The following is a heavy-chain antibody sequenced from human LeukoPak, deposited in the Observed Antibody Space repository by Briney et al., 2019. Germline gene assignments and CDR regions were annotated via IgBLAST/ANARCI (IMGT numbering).Heavy chain of an antibody. V-gene: IGHV4-4*07. CDR1: GGSISSYY. CDR2: IYISGST. CDR3: ARVLLWFGEFDYYMDV. D-gene: IGHD3-10*01. J-gene: IGHJ6*03. Sequence: SETLSLTCTVSGGSISSYYWSWIRQPAGKGLEWIGRIYISGSTNHNPSLKSRVTMSVDTSKNQFSLKLSSVTAADTAVYYCARVLLWFGEFDYYMDVWGKGTTVTVSS.